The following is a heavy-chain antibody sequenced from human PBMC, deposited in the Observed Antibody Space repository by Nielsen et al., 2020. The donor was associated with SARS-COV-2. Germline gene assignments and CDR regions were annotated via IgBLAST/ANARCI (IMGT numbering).Heavy chain of an antibody. CDR3: ASVIAVAGIDY. CDR2: ISSSSSYT. J-gene: IGHJ4*02. CDR1: GFTFSDYY. D-gene: IGHD6-19*01. V-gene: IGHV3-11*03. Sequence: GESLKISCAASGFTFSDYYMSWIRQAPGKGLEWVSYISSSSSYTNYADSVKGRFTISRDNAKNSLYLQMNSLRAEDTAVYYCASVIAVAGIDYWGQETLVTVSS.